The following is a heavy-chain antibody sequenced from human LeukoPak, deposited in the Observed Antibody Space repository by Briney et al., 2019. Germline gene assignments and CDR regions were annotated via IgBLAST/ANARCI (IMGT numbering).Heavy chain of an antibody. CDR3: ARGRAATWRARPVDY. J-gene: IGHJ4*02. CDR2: ISSSSSYI. CDR1: GLTFSSYS. V-gene: IGHV3-21*01. Sequence: PGGSLRLSCAASGLTFSSYSMKWVRLAPGRGLEWGSSISSSSSYIYYADSVKGRFTISGDNGKHCLYREMNRLISKDTAVHCCARGRAATWRARPVDYWGQGTLVTVSS. D-gene: IGHD6-25*01.